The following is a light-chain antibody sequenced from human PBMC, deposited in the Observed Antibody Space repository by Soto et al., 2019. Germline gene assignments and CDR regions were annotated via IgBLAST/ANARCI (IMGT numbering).Light chain of an antibody. V-gene: IGLV1-40*01. CDR1: SSNIGAGYD. Sequence: QLALTQPPSVSGAPGQRVTISCTGSSSNIGAGYDVHWYQQLPGTAPKLLIYGNSNRPSGVPDRFSGSKSGTSASLAITGLQAEDEADYYCQSYDSSLSGAAVFGGGTQLTVL. CDR2: GNS. CDR3: QSYDSSLSGAAV. J-gene: IGLJ7*01.